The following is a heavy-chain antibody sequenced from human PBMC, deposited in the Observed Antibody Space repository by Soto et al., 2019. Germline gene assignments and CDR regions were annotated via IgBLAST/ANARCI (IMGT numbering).Heavy chain of an antibody. CDR2: IKFNGEII. CDR3: ARRASYGARVKFFDS. V-gene: IGHV3-64D*06. CDR1: GFIFSDYA. Sequence: PRGSLRLSCSASGFIFSDYAMYWGRQAPGKGLECVSGIKFNGEIIESADSVKDRFFISRDNSKATLYLQISSLRPEDTAIYFCARRASYGARVKFFDSWGQGTPVTVSS. J-gene: IGHJ4*02. D-gene: IGHD4-17*01.